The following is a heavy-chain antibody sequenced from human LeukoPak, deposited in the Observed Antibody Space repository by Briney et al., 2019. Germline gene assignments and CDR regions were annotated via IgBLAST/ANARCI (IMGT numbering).Heavy chain of an antibody. V-gene: IGHV4-4*02. CDR2: IYHSGST. CDR3: ARGRDSRGYQFKGFDY. D-gene: IGHD3-22*01. Sequence: PSETLSLTCAVSGGSISSSNWWSWVRQPPGKGLEWIGEIYHSGSTNYNPSLKSRVTISVDKSKNQFSLKLSSVTAADTAVYYCARGRDSRGYQFKGFDYWGQGTLVTVSS. CDR1: GGSISSSNW. J-gene: IGHJ4*02.